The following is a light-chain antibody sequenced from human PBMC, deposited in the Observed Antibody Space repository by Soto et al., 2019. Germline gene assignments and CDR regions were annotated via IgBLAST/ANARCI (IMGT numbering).Light chain of an antibody. CDR1: QSISSL. J-gene: IGKJ1*01. V-gene: IGKV1-5*03. CDR3: QQYNSYAWT. Sequence: DIQMHPSPSTLSASVGDRVTITCRASQSISSLLAWYQQKPGKAPKLLIYKAASLESGVPSRFSGSGSGTEFTLTVRGLQPDDFATYYFQQYNSYAWTFGQGTKVEIK. CDR2: KAA.